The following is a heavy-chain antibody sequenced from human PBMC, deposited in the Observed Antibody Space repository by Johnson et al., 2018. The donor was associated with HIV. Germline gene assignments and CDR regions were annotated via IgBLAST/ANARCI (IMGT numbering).Heavy chain of an antibody. Sequence: VQLVESGGGVVQPGRSLRLSCAASGFSFSSYGMHWVRQAPGKGLEWVAVISYDGSNKYYADSVKGRFTISRDNSKNTLYLQMNSLRAEDTAVYYCARDGVQLRDAFDIWGQGTMVTVSS. D-gene: IGHD1-26*01. CDR1: GFSFSSYG. CDR3: ARDGVQLRDAFDI. V-gene: IGHV3-30*03. CDR2: ISYDGSNK. J-gene: IGHJ3*02.